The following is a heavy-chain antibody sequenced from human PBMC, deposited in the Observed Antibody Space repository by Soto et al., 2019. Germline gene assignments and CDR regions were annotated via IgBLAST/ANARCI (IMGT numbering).Heavy chain of an antibody. Sequence: GGSLRLSCASSVFTFSGFTMNWVRQAPGKGLEWVSSITSGSSYIYYADSVKGRFTISRDNAKNSLYLQINSLRAEDTAMYYCARSSFDYWGQGTLVTVSS. CDR3: ARSSFDY. J-gene: IGHJ4*02. CDR2: ITSGSSYI. CDR1: VFTFSGFT. V-gene: IGHV3-21*01.